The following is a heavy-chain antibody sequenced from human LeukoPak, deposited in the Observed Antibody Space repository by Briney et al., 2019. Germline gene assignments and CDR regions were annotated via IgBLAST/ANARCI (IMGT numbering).Heavy chain of an antibody. D-gene: IGHD2-15*01. V-gene: IGHV3-9*01. Sequence: GRSLTLSCAGSGFIFDEYAMHWVRQAPGKGLEWVSGISWNSASIAYADSVKGRFTISRDNAKNLLFLQMTSLRAADTALYYCVKGHCSSSSCFPNYYYYMDVWVTGTTVTVSS. CDR2: ISWNSASI. CDR1: GFIFDEYA. J-gene: IGHJ6*03. CDR3: VKGHCSSSSCFPNYYYYMDV.